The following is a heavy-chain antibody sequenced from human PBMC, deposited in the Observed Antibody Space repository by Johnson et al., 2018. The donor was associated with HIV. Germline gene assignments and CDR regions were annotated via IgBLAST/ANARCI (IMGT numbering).Heavy chain of an antibody. Sequence: QVQLVESGGGVVQPGRSLRLSCAASGFTFSSYPMHWVRQAPGKGLEWVAVISYDGSSKYYADSVKGRFTISRDNSKNTLYVQMNSLRAEDTAVYYSARGAPNWNYEPFSDAVESWGQGTMVTVSS. CDR2: ISYDGSSK. D-gene: IGHD1-7*01. V-gene: IGHV3-30-3*01. CDR3: ARGAPNWNYEPFSDAVES. CDR1: GFTFSSYP. J-gene: IGHJ3*02.